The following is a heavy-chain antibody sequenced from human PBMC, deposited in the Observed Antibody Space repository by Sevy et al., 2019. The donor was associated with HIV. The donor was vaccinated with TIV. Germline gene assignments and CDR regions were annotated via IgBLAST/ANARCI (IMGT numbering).Heavy chain of an antibody. V-gene: IGHV4-39*01. D-gene: IGHD6-13*01. CDR3: ARHFSRIAADY. J-gene: IGHJ4*02. CDR2: IYYSRST. CDR1: GGSISSSSYY. Sequence: SETLSLTCTVSGGSISSSSYYWGWIRQPPGKGLEWIGSIYYSRSTYYNPSLKSRVTISVDTSKNQFSLKRSSVTAADTAVYYCARHFSRIAADYWGQGTLVTVSS.